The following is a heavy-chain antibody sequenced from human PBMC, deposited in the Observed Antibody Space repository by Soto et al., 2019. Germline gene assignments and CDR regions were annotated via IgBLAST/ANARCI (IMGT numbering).Heavy chain of an antibody. Sequence: EVQLVESGGGLVEPGGSLRLSCAASGFTFSRHSLNWVRQAPGKGLEWVSSIGTTSTYIYYADSVKGRFTISRDNAKNSLYRQMDSLRAEDTAVYYCARDGYSSGFDYWGQGTLVTASS. CDR3: ARDGYSSGFDY. D-gene: IGHD6-19*01. J-gene: IGHJ4*02. CDR1: GFTFSRHS. CDR2: IGTTSTYI. V-gene: IGHV3-21*01.